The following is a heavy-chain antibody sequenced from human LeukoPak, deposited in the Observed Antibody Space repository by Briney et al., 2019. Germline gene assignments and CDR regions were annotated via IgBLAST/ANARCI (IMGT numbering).Heavy chain of an antibody. CDR2: ISAYNGNT. D-gene: IGHD3-9*01. J-gene: IGHJ5*02. CDR3: ARNPDPIRYFDWFDP. Sequence: GASVKVSCKASGYTFNSYGISWVRQAPGQGLEWMGWISAYNGNTNYAQKLQGRVTMTTDTSTSTAYMELRSLRSDDTAVYYCARNPDPIRYFDWFDPWGQGTLVTVSS. V-gene: IGHV1-18*01. CDR1: GYTFNSYG.